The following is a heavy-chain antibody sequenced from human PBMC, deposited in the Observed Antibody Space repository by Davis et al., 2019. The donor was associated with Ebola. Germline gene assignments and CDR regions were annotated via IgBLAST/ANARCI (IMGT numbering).Heavy chain of an antibody. J-gene: IGHJ4*02. V-gene: IGHV3-23*01. Sequence: PGGSLRLSCAASGFTFSSYAMSWVRQAPGRGLEWVSAINGDGGSTYYADSVKGRFTISRDNSKNTLYLQMNSLRADDTAVYYCAKDNAIVVVIAAFDYWGQGTLVTVSS. D-gene: IGHD3-22*01. CDR3: AKDNAIVVVIAAFDY. CDR2: INGDGGST. CDR1: GFTFSSYA.